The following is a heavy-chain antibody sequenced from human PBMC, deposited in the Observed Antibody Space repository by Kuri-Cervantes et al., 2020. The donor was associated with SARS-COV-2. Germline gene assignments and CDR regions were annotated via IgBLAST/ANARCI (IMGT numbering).Heavy chain of an antibody. D-gene: IGHD6-13*01. V-gene: IGHV3-11*04. Sequence: GESLKISCAASGFIFIDYHMTWIRQAPGKGLQWISYISSGGTRIYYADALEGRFTISRDNAKNSLYLQMNSLRAEDTAVYYCASQYSSSWNYWGQGTLVTVSS. J-gene: IGHJ4*02. CDR3: ASQYSSSWNY. CDR2: ISSGGTRI. CDR1: GFIFIDYH.